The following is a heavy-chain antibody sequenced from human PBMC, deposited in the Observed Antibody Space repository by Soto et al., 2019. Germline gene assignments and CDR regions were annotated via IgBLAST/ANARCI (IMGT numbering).Heavy chain of an antibody. CDR1: GGSISSYY. CDR3: ARLTTGDTGDY. V-gene: IGHV4-59*01. J-gene: IGHJ4*02. D-gene: IGHD4-17*01. CDR2: IYYSGST. Sequence: SETLSLTCTVSGGSISSYYWSWTRQPPGKGLEWIGYIYYSGSTNYNPSLKSRVTISVDTSKNQFSLKLSSVTAADTAVYYCARLTTGDTGDYWGQGTLVTV.